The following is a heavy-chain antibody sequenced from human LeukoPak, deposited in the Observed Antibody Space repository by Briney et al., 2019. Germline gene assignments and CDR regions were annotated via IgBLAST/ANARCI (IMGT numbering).Heavy chain of an antibody. CDR3: ARTSIAARRANAFDI. J-gene: IGHJ3*02. V-gene: IGHV4-30-2*01. Sequence: SETLSLTCAVSGGSISSGGYSWSWIRQPPGKGLEWIGYIYHSGSTYYNPSLKSRVTISIDRSKNQFSLKLSSVTAADTAVYYCARTSIAARRANAFDIWGQGTMVTVSS. CDR2: IYHSGST. CDR1: GGSISSGGYS. D-gene: IGHD6-6*01.